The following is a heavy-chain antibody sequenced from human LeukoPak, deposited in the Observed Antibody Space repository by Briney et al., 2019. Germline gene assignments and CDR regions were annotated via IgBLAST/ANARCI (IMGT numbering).Heavy chain of an antibody. J-gene: IGHJ4*02. CDR2: IRSKTKSYAT. D-gene: IGHD5-12*01. CDR1: GFTLSGSV. Sequence: PGGSLRLSCAVSGFTLSGSVMLGVRQASGKGLEWVGRIRSKTKSYATAYAASVKGRFTISRDDAKNTAYLQMNSLKIEDTAIYYCTRRVDDRYSGGDYWGQGILVTVSS. CDR3: TRRVDDRYSGGDY. V-gene: IGHV3-73*01.